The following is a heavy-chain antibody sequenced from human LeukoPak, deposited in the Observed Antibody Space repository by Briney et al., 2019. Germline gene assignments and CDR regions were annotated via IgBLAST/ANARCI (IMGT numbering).Heavy chain of an antibody. CDR2: ISGPNGNT. CDR3: ARGLGYCSSTSCYGELPGDY. Sequence: ASVKVSCKASGYTFSNYHISWVRQAPGQGLEWMGRISGPNGNTHYAQNLQGRVTMTTDTFTTTAYMELRSLRSDDTAMYYCARGLGYCSSTSCYGELPGDYWSQGTLVTVSS. J-gene: IGHJ4*02. D-gene: IGHD2-2*01. CDR1: GYTFSNYH. V-gene: IGHV1-18*01.